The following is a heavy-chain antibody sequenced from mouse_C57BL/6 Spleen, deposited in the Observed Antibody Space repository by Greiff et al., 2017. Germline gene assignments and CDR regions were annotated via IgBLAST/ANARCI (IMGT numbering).Heavy chain of an antibody. D-gene: IGHD1-1*01. CDR1: GYTFTSYG. CDR3: ARAIYGSRDWYFDV. Sequence: QVQLQQSGAELARPGASVKLSCKATGYTFTSYGISWVKQRTGQGLEWIGEIYPRSGNTYYNEKFKGKATLTADKSSSTAYMELRSLTSEDSAVYFCARAIYGSRDWYFDVWGTGTTVTVSS. V-gene: IGHV1-81*01. CDR2: IYPRSGNT. J-gene: IGHJ1*03.